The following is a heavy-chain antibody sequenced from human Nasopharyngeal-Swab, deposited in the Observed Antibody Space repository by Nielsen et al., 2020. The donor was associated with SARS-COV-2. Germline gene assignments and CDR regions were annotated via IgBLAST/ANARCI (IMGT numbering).Heavy chain of an antibody. J-gene: IGHJ6*01. Sequence: GESLKISCAASGFTFSIYWMHWVRQAPGKGLVWVSHIKSDGSSTTYADSVKGRVTISRDKAKNTLYLQMNSLTAEDTAVYYCTRGVPRMLRGVIRGDYYYGMDVWGQGTTVTVSS. CDR2: IKSDGSST. CDR3: TRGVPRMLRGVIRGDYYYGMDV. D-gene: IGHD3-10*01. V-gene: IGHV3-74*01. CDR1: GFTFSIYW.